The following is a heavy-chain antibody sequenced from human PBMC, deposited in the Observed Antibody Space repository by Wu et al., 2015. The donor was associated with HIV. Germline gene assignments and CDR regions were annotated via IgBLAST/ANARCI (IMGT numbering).Heavy chain of an antibody. D-gene: IGHD1-26*01. CDR1: GYTLSKLS. CDR3: ATGGVEGRGSYSLDY. V-gene: IGHV1-24*01. Sequence: QVQLVQSGAEVKKPGASVKVSCKISGYTLSKLSMHWVRQPPGKGLEWMGGFDPAKGETIFAQKFQGRVTMTEDTSTDTAYMELSSLRSEDTAVYYCATGGVEGRGSYSLDYWGQGTLVTVSS. J-gene: IGHJ4*02. CDR2: FDPAKGET.